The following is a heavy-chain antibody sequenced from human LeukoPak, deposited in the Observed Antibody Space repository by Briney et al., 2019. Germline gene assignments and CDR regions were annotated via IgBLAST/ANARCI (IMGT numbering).Heavy chain of an antibody. J-gene: IGHJ4*02. CDR3: ARDLYSSSSGVFDY. V-gene: IGHV3-30*02. CDR1: GFTFSSYG. CDR2: IRYDGSNK. D-gene: IGHD6-6*01. Sequence: GGSLRLSCAASGFTFSSYGMHWVRQAPGKGLEWVAFIRYDGSNKYYADSVKGRFTISRDNSKNTLYLQMNSLRAGDTAVYYCARDLYSSSSGVFDYWGQGTLVTVSS.